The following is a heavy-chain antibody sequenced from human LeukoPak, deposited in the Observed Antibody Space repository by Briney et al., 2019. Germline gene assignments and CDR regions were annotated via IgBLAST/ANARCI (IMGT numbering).Heavy chain of an antibody. V-gene: IGHV4-34*01. CDR2: INHSGST. CDR1: GGSFSGYY. CDR3: ARGLGPSAMFDP. J-gene: IGHJ5*02. D-gene: IGHD6-6*01. Sequence: PSETLSLTCAVYGGSFSGYYWSWIRQPPGKGLEWIGEINHSGSTNYNPSLKSRVTISVETSKNQFSLKLASVTAADTAVYYCARGLGPSAMFDPWGQGTLVTVSS.